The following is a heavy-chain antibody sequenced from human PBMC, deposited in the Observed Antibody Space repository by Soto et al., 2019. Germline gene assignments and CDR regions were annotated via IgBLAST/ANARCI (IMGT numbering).Heavy chain of an antibody. CDR2: ISGSGGST. J-gene: IGHJ4*02. Sequence: GGSLRLSCAASGFTFSSYAMSWVRQAPGKGLEWVSAISGSGGSTYYADSVKGRFTISRDNSKNTLYLQMNSLRAEDTAVYYCAKELDSGSSWYGSFDYWGQGTLVTVSS. CDR3: AKELDSGSSWYGSFDY. D-gene: IGHD6-13*01. V-gene: IGHV3-23*01. CDR1: GFTFSSYA.